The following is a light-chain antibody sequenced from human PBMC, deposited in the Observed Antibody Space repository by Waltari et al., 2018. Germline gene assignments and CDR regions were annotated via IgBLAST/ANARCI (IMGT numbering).Light chain of an antibody. Sequence: QSALTQPASVSGSPGPSIPISCTGSSSDVGGDDSVSWYEDHPGQAPKVIIYDVNKRPSGVSDRFSGSKSGNTASLTISGLQAEDEATFYCSSQSTKNGVIFGGGTKVTVL. CDR2: DVN. CDR3: SSQSTKNGVI. V-gene: IGLV2-14*03. J-gene: IGLJ2*01. CDR1: SSDVGGDDS.